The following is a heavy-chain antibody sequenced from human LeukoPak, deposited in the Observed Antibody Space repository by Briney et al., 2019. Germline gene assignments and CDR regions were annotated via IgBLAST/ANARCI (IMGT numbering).Heavy chain of an antibody. V-gene: IGHV3-30-3*01. CDR3: ARVRDIVVVVAAPDYYFDY. Sequence: PGGPLRLSCAASGFTFSSYAMHWVRQAPGKGLEWVAVISYDGSSKYYADSVKGRFTISRDNSKNTLYLQMNSLRAEDTAVYYCARVRDIVVVVAAPDYYFDYWGQGTLVTVSS. CDR2: ISYDGSSK. D-gene: IGHD2-15*01. CDR1: GFTFSSYA. J-gene: IGHJ4*02.